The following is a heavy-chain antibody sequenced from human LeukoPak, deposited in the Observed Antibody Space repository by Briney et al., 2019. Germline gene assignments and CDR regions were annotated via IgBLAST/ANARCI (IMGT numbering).Heavy chain of an antibody. Sequence: PGGSLRLSCAGSGFTFSAYAMSWVRQAPGKGLEWVSAISDSGGGTNYADSVKGRFIISRDNSKNTLYLQMNSLRAEDTAVYYCAKDRKYSSGWYPYYFDYWGQGTLVTVSS. CDR3: AKDRKYSSGWYPYYFDY. D-gene: IGHD6-19*01. CDR1: GFTFSAYA. J-gene: IGHJ4*02. V-gene: IGHV3-23*01. CDR2: ISDSGGGT.